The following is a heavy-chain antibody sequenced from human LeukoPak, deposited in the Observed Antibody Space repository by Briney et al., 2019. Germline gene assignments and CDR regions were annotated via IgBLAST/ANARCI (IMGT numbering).Heavy chain of an antibody. CDR3: ARDVPIPAAIYSKYYYFDY. CDR2: IYTSGST. Sequence: ETLSLTCTVSGGSISSYYWSWIRQPAGKGLEWIGRIYTSGSTNYNPSLKSRVTMSVDTSKNQFSLKLSSVTAADTAVYYCARDVPIPAAIYSKYYYFDYWGQGTLVTVSS. V-gene: IGHV4-4*07. J-gene: IGHJ4*02. D-gene: IGHD2-2*01. CDR1: GGSISSYY.